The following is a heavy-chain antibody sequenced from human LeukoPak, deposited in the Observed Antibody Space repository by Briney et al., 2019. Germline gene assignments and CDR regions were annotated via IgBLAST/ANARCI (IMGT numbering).Heavy chain of an antibody. V-gene: IGHV3-21*01. CDR3: ARDRIAVAGTRGYYYYYMDV. J-gene: IGHJ6*03. Sequence: GGSLRLSCAASGFTFSSYSMNWVRQAPGKGLEWVSSISSSSSYIYYADSVKGRFTISRDNAKNSLYLQMNSLRAEDTAVYYCARDRIAVAGTRGYYYYYMDVWGKGTTVTVSS. D-gene: IGHD6-19*01. CDR2: ISSSSSYI. CDR1: GFTFSSYS.